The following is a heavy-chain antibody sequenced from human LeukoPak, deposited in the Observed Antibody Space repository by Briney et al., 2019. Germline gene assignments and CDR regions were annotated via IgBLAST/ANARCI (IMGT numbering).Heavy chain of an antibody. CDR3: ATIGYCSSTSCPYYYYGMDV. CDR1: GYTFTSYG. D-gene: IGHD2-2*01. Sequence: EASVKVSCKASGYTFTSYGISWVRQAPGQGLEWMGWISAYNGNTNYAQKPQGRVTMTTDTSTSTAYMELRSLRSDDTAVYYCATIGYCSSTSCPYYYYGMDVWGKGTTVTVSS. V-gene: IGHV1-18*04. J-gene: IGHJ6*04. CDR2: ISAYNGNT.